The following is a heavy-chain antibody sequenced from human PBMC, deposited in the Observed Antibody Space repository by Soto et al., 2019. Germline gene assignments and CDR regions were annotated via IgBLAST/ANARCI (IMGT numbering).Heavy chain of an antibody. CDR2: TYYRYKWYN. Sequence: PSQTLSLTCAISGDSVSSNRAAWNWIRQSPSRGLEWLGRTYYRYKWYNDYGVSVQSRINIKPDTSKNQFSLKLKSVTPEDTAVYYCARVSICRNYYCYGMGVWGQGTSVTVSS. CDR1: GDSVSSNRAA. V-gene: IGHV6-1*01. CDR3: ARVSICRNYYCYGMGV. J-gene: IGHJ6*02.